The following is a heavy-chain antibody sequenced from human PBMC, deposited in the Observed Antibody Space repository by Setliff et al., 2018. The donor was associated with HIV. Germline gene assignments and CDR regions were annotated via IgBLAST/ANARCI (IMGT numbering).Heavy chain of an antibody. CDR3: VHRVVWGGLDV. CDR1: RFSLTTSGVG. CDR2: IHWNDAN. V-gene: IGHV2-5*01. J-gene: IGHJ6*02. Sequence: GSGPTLVNHTPTLTLTCTFSRFSLTTSGVGVGWIRQPPGKALEWLAVIHWNDANHYSPSLKTRLSITKDTSKNQMVLTMTNMDPVDTATYYCVHRVVWGGLDVWGQGTTVTVSS. D-gene: IGHD2-8*02.